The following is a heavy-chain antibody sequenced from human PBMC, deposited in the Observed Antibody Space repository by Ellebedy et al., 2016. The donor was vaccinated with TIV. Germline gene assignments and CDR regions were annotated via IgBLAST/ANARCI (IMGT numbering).Heavy chain of an antibody. J-gene: IGHJ4*02. V-gene: IGHV1-24*01. Sequence: AASVKVSCKVSGYTLTELSMHWVRQAPGKGLEWMGGFDPEDGETIYAQKFQGRLTMTRDTSTSTVYMELSSLRSEDTAVYYCARARSSGWLHTPDYWGQGLLVTVSS. CDR3: ARARSSGWLHTPDY. CDR1: GYTLTELS. D-gene: IGHD6-19*01. CDR2: FDPEDGET.